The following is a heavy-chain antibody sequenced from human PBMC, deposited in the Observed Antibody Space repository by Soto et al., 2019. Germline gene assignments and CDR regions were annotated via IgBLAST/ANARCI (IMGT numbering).Heavy chain of an antibody. J-gene: IGHJ6*02. CDR1: GFTFSSYG. D-gene: IGHD3-9*01. CDR2: IWYDGSNK. CDR3: ARNPLKYYDILTGYPQSGAYYYGMDV. V-gene: IGHV3-33*01. Sequence: QVQLVESGGGVVQPGRSLRLSCAASGFTFSSYGMHWVRQAPGKGLEWVAVIWYDGSNKYYADSVKGRFTISRDNSKNTLYLQMNSLRAEDTAVYYCARNPLKYYDILTGYPQSGAYYYGMDVWGQGTTVTVSS.